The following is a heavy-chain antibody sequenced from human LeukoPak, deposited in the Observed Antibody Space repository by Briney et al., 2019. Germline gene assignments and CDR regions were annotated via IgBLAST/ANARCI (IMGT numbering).Heavy chain of an antibody. CDR2: IWYDGSNK. CDR3: ARALAVAGTGEFDP. CDR1: GFTFSSYG. J-gene: IGHJ5*02. V-gene: IGHV3-33*01. Sequence: GGSLRLSCAASGFTFSSYGMHWVRQAPGKGLEWVAVIWYDGSNKYYADSVKGRFTISRDNAKNTLYLQMNSLRAEDTAVYYCARALAVAGTGEFDPWGQGTLVTVSS. D-gene: IGHD6-19*01.